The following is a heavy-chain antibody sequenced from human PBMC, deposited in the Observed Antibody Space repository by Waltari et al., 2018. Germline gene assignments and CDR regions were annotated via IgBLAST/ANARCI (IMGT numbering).Heavy chain of an antibody. J-gene: IGHJ6*04. CDR1: GGSISSYY. CDR3: ARVGWGYCSGGSCHLDV. Sequence: QVQLQESGPGLVKPSETLSLTCTVSGGSISSYYWSWIRQPPGKGLEWIGYIYYSGSTNYNPSLKRRVTISVDTPKNQFSLKLSSVTAADTAVYYCARVGWGYCSGGSCHLDVWGKGTTVTVSS. D-gene: IGHD2-15*01. CDR2: IYYSGST. V-gene: IGHV4-59*01.